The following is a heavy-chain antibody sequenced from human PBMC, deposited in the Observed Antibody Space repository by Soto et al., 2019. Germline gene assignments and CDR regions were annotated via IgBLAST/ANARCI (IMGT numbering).Heavy chain of an antibody. CDR1: GGSFSGYH. CDR2: INDGGIT. J-gene: IGHJ6*02. CDR3: ARGGRAGRNYYYFYGMDV. V-gene: IGHV4-34*01. Sequence: QVQLQQWGAGLLKPSETLSLTCTVSGGSFSGYHWSWIRQPPGKGLEWIGEINDGGITKYNPSLSSRITISGDTSKNQFPLSLRSLTAADTGVYYCARGGRAGRNYYYFYGMDVWGQGTTVTVS.